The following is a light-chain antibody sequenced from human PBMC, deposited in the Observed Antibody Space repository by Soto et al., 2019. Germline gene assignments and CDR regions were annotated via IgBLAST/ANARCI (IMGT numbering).Light chain of an antibody. J-gene: IGLJ3*02. V-gene: IGLV1-44*01. CDR3: AVWDASLNGRV. Sequence: QAVVTQPPSASGTPGQRVTISCSGSSSNIGRNTVNWYQQFPGTAPNLLIYNNNKRPSGVPDRFSGSKSGTSASLAISGLRAEDEADYYCAVWDASLNGRVFGGGTKLTVL. CDR2: NNN. CDR1: SSNIGRNT.